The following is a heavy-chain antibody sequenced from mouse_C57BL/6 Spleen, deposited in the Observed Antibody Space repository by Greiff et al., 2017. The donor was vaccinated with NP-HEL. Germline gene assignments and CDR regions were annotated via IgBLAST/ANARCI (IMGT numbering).Heavy chain of an antibody. CDR3: VRRGDYGSLDY. V-gene: IGHV10-1*01. D-gene: IGHD1-1*01. Sequence: EVQRVESGGGLVQPKGSLKLSCAASGFSFNTYAMNWVRQAPGKGLEWVARIRSKSNNYATYYADSVKDRFTISRDDSESMLYLQMNNLKTEDTAMYYCVRRGDYGSLDYWGQGTTLTVSS. J-gene: IGHJ2*01. CDR2: IRSKSNNYAT. CDR1: GFSFNTYA.